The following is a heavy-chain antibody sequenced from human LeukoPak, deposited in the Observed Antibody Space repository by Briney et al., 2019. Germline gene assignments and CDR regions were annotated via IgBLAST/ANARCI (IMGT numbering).Heavy chain of an antibody. CDR1: GFTFSSYA. V-gene: IGHV3-64D*06. J-gene: IGHJ4*02. CDR3: VKGRCSGSSCYGGDY. Sequence: GGSLRLSCSASGFTFSSYAMNWVRQAPGKGLEYFSAITSNGVSTYYADSVKGRFTISRDNSKHTLYLQMSSLRAEDTAVYYCVKGRCSGSSCYGGDYWGQGTLVTVSS. CDR2: ITSNGVST. D-gene: IGHD2-2*01.